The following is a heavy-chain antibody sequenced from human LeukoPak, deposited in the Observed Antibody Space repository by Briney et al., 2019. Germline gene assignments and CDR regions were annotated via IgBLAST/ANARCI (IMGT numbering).Heavy chain of an antibody. CDR3: ARGLRKDIVVVVAATPRGAFDI. V-gene: IGHV4-34*01. D-gene: IGHD2-15*01. CDR2: INHSGST. J-gene: IGHJ3*02. Sequence: SETLSLTCAVYGGSFSGYYWSWIRQPPGKGLEWIGEINHSGSTNYNPSLKSRVTISVDTSENQFSLKLSSVTAADTAVYYCARGLRKDIVVVVAATPRGAFDIWGQGTMVTVSS. CDR1: GGSFSGYY.